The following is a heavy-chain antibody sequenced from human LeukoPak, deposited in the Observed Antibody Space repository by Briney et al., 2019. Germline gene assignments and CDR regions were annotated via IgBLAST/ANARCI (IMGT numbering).Heavy chain of an antibody. J-gene: IGHJ5*02. Sequence: GGSLRLSCAASGFTFSSYSMNWVRQAPGEGLEWVAHIKPDGSEKNYVDSVKGRFTLFRDDAKNSVYLQMNSLRVEDTAVYYCARDSATGGPWGQGTPVTVSS. CDR1: GFTFSSYS. V-gene: IGHV3-7*01. CDR3: ARDSATGGP. CDR2: IKPDGSEK. D-gene: IGHD1-1*01.